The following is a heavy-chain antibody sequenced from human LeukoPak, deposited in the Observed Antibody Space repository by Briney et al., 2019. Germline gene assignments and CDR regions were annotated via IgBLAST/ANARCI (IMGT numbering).Heavy chain of an antibody. Sequence: SETLSLTCTVSGGSISSYYWSWIRQPAGKGLEWIGRIYTSGSTNYNPSLKSRVTMTVDTSKNQFSLKLSSVTAADTAVYYCARDRRYYGSGRYWEPRWFDPWGQGTLVTVSS. D-gene: IGHD3-10*01. CDR2: IYTSGST. J-gene: IGHJ5*02. V-gene: IGHV4-4*07. CDR3: ARDRRYYGSGRYWEPRWFDP. CDR1: GGSISSYY.